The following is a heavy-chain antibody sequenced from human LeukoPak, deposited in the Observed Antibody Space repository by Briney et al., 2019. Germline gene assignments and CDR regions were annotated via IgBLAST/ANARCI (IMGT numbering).Heavy chain of an antibody. CDR3: ARGRRLTTWFDY. V-gene: IGHV4-34*01. Sequence: SETLSLTCAVYGRSFSGYYWSWIRQPPGKGLEWIGEINHSGSTNYNPSLKSRVTISVDTSKNQFSLKLSSVTAADTAVYYCARGRRLTTWFDYWGQGTLVTVSS. CDR2: INHSGST. J-gene: IGHJ4*02. CDR1: GRSFSGYY. D-gene: IGHD2/OR15-2a*01.